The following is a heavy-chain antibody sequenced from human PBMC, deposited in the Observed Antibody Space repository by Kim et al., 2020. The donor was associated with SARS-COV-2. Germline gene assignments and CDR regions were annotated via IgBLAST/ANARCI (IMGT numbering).Heavy chain of an antibody. CDR2: ISSSSSYI. CDR3: ARDWMETVTTPLYYYGMDV. J-gene: IGHJ6*02. D-gene: IGHD4-17*01. Sequence: GGSLRLSCAASGFTFSSYSMNWVRQAPGKGLEWVSSISSSSSYIYYADSVKGRFTISRDNAKNSLYLQMNSLRAEDTAVYYCARDWMETVTTPLYYYGMDVWGQGTTVTVSS. CDR1: GFTFSSYS. V-gene: IGHV3-21*04.